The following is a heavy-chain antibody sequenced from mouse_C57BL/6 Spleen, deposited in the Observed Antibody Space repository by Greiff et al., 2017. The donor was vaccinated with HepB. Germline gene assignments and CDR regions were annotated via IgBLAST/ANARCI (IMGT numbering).Heavy chain of an antibody. Sequence: EVKLVESGGGLVKPGGSLKLSCAASGFTFSSYAMSWVRQTPEKRLEWVATISDGGSYTYYPDNVKGRFTISRDNAKNNRYLQMSHLKSEDTAMYYCARDLITTVVATGFDVWGTGTTVTVSS. V-gene: IGHV5-4*01. CDR1: GFTFSSYA. CDR2: ISDGGSYT. CDR3: ARDLITTVVATGFDV. D-gene: IGHD1-1*01. J-gene: IGHJ1*03.